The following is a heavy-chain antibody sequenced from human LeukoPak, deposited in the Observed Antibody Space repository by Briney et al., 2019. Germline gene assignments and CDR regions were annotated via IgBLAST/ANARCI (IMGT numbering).Heavy chain of an antibody. V-gene: IGHV1-18*01. CDR3: ARDIVVVPAAIWADYYYGMDV. J-gene: IGHJ6*02. Sequence: GASVKVSCKASGYTFTSYGISWVRQAPGQGLEWMGWISAYNGNTNYAQKLQGRVTMTTDTSTSTAYMELRSLRSDDTAVYYCARDIVVVPAAIWADYYYGMDVWGQGTTVTVSS. CDR1: GYTFTSYG. CDR2: ISAYNGNT. D-gene: IGHD2-2*01.